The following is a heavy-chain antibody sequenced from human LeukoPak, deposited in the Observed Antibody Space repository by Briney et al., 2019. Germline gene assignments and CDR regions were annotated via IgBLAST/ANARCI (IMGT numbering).Heavy chain of an antibody. D-gene: IGHD4-17*01. CDR1: GFTFSSYS. J-gene: IGHJ4*02. CDR3: ARFPSYGESDY. CDR2: INHSGST. V-gene: IGHV4-34*01. Sequence: GSLRLSCAASGFTFSSYSMNWVRQAPGKGLEWIGEINHSGSTNYNPSLKSRVTISVDTSKNQFSLKLSSVTAADTAVYYCARFPSYGESDYWGQGTLVTVSS.